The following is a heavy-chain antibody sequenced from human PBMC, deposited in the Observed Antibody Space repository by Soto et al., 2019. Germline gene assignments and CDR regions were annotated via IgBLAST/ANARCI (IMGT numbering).Heavy chain of an antibody. V-gene: IGHV3-30*01. CDR1: GFSVTDYT. Sequence: GGSLRLSCAASGFSVTDYTMYWVRQAPGKGLEWVAIISDDGRNDYYADSVRGRFTISRDNSRNTLHLQMTSLRDEDTALYYCARDRVLGFCGGGSCGILDSWGRGAPLTVSS. D-gene: IGHD2-21*01. CDR3: ARDRVLGFCGGGSCGILDS. CDR2: ISDDGRND. J-gene: IGHJ4*02.